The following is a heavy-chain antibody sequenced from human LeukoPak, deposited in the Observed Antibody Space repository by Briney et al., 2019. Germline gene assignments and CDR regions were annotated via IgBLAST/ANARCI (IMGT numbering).Heavy chain of an antibody. D-gene: IGHD6-19*01. CDR1: GLTFSTYC. CDR3: AREGTSGWYYFDY. Sequence: PGGSLRLSCAASGLTFSTYCMHWVRQAPGKGLVWVSRIYSDGRSTTYADFVKGRFTISRDNAKNTLYLQMNSLRAEDTAVYYCAREGTSGWYYFDYWGQGTLVTVSS. J-gene: IGHJ4*02. V-gene: IGHV3-74*01. CDR2: IYSDGRST.